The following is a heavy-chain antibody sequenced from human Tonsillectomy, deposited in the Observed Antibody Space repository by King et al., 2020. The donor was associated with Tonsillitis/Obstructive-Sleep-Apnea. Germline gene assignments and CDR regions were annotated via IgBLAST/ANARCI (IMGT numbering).Heavy chain of an antibody. V-gene: IGHV3-74*01. D-gene: IGHD2-15*01. CDR3: ARGGPRGSTDY. CDR2: IKSDGCST. CDR1: GFSISNYW. Sequence: VQLVESGGGLVQPGGSLRLSCAASGFSISNYWMYWVRQAPGKGLVWVSRIKSDGCSTTYAESVKGRFTISRDNAKNTLYLQMRSLRDEDTAVYSCARGGPRGSTDYWGQGTLVTVSS. J-gene: IGHJ4*02.